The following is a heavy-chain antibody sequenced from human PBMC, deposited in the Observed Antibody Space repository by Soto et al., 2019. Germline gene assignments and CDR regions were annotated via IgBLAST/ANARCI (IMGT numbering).Heavy chain of an antibody. D-gene: IGHD6-19*01. J-gene: IGHJ6*02. CDR1: GFTFSSYA. V-gene: IGHV3-30-3*01. CDR2: ISYDGSNK. Sequence: GGSLRLSCAASGFTFSSYAMHWVRQAPGKGLEWVAVISYDGSNKYYADSVKGRFTISRDNSKNTLYLQMNSLRAEDTAVYYCARDRSSSGWSLYYYYGMDVWGQGTTVTV. CDR3: ARDRSSSGWSLYYYYGMDV.